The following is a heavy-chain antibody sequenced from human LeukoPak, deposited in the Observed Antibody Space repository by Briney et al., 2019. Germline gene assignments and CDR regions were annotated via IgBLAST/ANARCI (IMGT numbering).Heavy chain of an antibody. CDR3: ARRRDCSSTSCSGYYYYYMDV. V-gene: IGHV4-39*01. Sequence: PSETLSLTCTVSGGSISSSSYYWGWIRQPPGKGLEWIGSIYYSGSTYYNPSLKSRVTISVDTSKNQFSLKLSSVTAAGTAVYYCARRRDCSSTSCSGYYYYYMDVRGKGTTVTVSS. D-gene: IGHD2-2*01. CDR1: GGSISSSSYY. CDR2: IYYSGST. J-gene: IGHJ6*03.